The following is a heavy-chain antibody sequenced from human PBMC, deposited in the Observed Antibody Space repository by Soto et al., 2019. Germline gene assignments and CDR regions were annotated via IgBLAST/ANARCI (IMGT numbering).Heavy chain of an antibody. J-gene: IGHJ6*02. V-gene: IGHV4-34*01. Sequence: SETLSLTCAVSGGSFSGYYWGWVRQPPGKGLEWVGEINYSGSTNYNPSLKRRVTISVDTSKNQVSLKVTSVTAADTAMYYCARRNYFYALDVWGQGTTVTVSS. CDR2: INYSGST. CDR3: ARRNYFYALDV. CDR1: GGSFSGYY.